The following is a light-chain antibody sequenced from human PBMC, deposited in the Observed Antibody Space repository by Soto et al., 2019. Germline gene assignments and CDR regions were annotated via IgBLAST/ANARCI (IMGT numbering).Light chain of an antibody. V-gene: IGKV3-20*01. CDR1: QSVSSSS. CDR2: AAS. CDR3: QQYGSSLPIT. J-gene: IGKJ5*01. Sequence: DIVLTQSPGILSLSPGETATLSCRASQSVSSSSFAWYQQKAGQAPRLLIYAASNRATGIPDRFSGSGSGTDFTLTISRLEPEDFVVYYCQQYGSSLPITLGQGTRLEIK.